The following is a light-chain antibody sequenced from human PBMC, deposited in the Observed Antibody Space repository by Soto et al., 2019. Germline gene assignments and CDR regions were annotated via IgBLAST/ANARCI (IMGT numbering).Light chain of an antibody. J-gene: IGKJ5*01. Sequence: EIVLTQSPATLSLSPGDRATLSCGASQSVGSRYLAWYQQKPGLAPRLLIYDASSRATGIPDRFSGSGSGTDFTLTISRLEPEDCAVYYCQQYGSSPLTFGQGTRLEIK. CDR3: QQYGSSPLT. CDR1: QSVGSRY. CDR2: DAS. V-gene: IGKV3D-20*01.